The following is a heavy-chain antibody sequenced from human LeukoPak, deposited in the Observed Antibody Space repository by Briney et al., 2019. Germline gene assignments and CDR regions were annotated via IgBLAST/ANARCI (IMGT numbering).Heavy chain of an antibody. Sequence: SETLSLTCAVYGGSFSGYYWSWIRQPPGKGLEWIGEINHSGSTNYNPSLKSRVTISVDTSKNQFSLKLSSVTAADTAVYYCARRAIAAAGTGLRYWGQETLVTVSS. CDR1: GGSFSGYY. V-gene: IGHV4-34*01. D-gene: IGHD6-13*01. CDR2: INHSGST. CDR3: ARRAIAAAGTGLRY. J-gene: IGHJ4*02.